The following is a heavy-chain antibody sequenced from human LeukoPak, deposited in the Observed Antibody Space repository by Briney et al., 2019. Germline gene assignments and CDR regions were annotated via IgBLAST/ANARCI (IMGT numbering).Heavy chain of an antibody. J-gene: IGHJ4*02. D-gene: IGHD6-13*01. V-gene: IGHV3-30*02. CDR3: AKDYRQLAYFDY. CDR2: IRYDGSNK. CDR1: GFTFSSYG. Sequence: GGSLRLPCAASGFTFSSYGMHWVRQAPGKGLEWVAFIRYDGSNKYYADSVKGRFTISRDNSKNTLYLQMNSLRAEDTAVYYCAKDYRQLAYFDYWGQGTLVTVSS.